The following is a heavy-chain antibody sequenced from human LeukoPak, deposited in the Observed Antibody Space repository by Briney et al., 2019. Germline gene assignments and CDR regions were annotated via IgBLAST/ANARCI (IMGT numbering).Heavy chain of an antibody. D-gene: IGHD4-11*01. CDR3: ARATYSNYVFAFDI. Sequence: GGSLRLSCAASGFTFSSYEMNWVRQAPGKGLEWVSYISSSGSTIYYADSVKGRFTISRDNAKNSLYLQMNSLRAEDTAVYYCARATYSNYVFAFDIWGQGTMVTVSS. CDR2: ISSSGSTI. V-gene: IGHV3-48*03. CDR1: GFTFSSYE. J-gene: IGHJ3*02.